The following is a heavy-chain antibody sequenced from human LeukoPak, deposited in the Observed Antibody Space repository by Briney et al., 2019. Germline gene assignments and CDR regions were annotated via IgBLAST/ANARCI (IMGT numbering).Heavy chain of an antibody. D-gene: IGHD3-10*01. J-gene: IGHJ5*02. V-gene: IGHV1-8*01. Sequence: ASVKVSCKASGYTFTSYDINWVRQATGQGLEWMGWMNPNSGNTGYAQKFQGRVTMTRNTSISTAYMELSSLRSEDTAVYCCARGYRDFYGSGSYYYIWFDPWGQGTLVTVSS. CDR2: MNPNSGNT. CDR1: GYTFTSYD. CDR3: ARGYRDFYGSGSYYYIWFDP.